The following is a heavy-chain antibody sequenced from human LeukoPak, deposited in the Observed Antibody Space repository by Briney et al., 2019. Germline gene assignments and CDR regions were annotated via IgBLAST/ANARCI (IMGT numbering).Heavy chain of an antibody. CDR1: GYSISSGCY. CDR3: ARAQGDYYDIKSDDAFDI. D-gene: IGHD3-22*01. Sequence: SETLSLTCTVSGYSISSGCYWGWIRQPPGKGLEWIGSIYHSGSTYYNPSLKSRVTISVDTSKNQFSLKLSSVTAADTAVYYCARAQGDYYDIKSDDAFDIWGQGTMVTVSS. V-gene: IGHV4-38-2*02. J-gene: IGHJ3*02. CDR2: IYHSGST.